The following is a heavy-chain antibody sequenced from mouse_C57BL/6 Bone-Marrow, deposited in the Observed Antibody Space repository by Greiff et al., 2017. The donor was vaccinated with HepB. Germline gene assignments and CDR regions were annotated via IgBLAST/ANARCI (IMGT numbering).Heavy chain of an antibody. Sequence: EVQLVESGGGLVKPGGSLKLSCAASGFTFSSYTMSWVRQTPEKRLEWVATISGGGGNTYYPDSVKGRFTISRDNAKNTLYLQMSSLMSEDTALYYCARHDWAAWFAYWGQGTLVTVSA. D-gene: IGHD4-1*01. V-gene: IGHV5-9*01. CDR2: ISGGGGNT. CDR1: GFTFSSYT. CDR3: ARHDWAAWFAY. J-gene: IGHJ3*01.